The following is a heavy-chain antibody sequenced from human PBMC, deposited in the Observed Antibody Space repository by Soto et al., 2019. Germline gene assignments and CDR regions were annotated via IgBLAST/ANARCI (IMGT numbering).Heavy chain of an antibody. J-gene: IGHJ5*02. CDR2: IYWDDDK. D-gene: IGHD3-16*01. Sequence: SGPTLVNPTQALTLTCTFSGFSLSTSGVGVGWIRQPPGKALEWLALIYWDDDKRYSPSLKTRLTITKDTSKNQVVLTMTNMDPVDTATYYCAHSLYDYVWGTNWFDPWGQGTLVTVSS. CDR1: GFSLSTSGVG. CDR3: AHSLYDYVWGTNWFDP. V-gene: IGHV2-5*02.